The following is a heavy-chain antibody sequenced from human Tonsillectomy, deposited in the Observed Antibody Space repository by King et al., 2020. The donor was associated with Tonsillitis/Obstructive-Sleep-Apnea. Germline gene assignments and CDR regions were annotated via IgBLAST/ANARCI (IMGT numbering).Heavy chain of an antibody. CDR1: GFTFSSYA. D-gene: IGHD2-2*01. CDR2: ISGSGGST. J-gene: IGHJ2*01. V-gene: IGHV3-23*04. Sequence: EVQLVESGGGLVEPGGSLRLSCAASGFTFSSYAMIWVRQAPGKGLEWVSSISGSGGSTCYADSVKGRFTLSRDNSKSTLYLQLNSLRAEDTAVYYCAKEGAGVPVPAAMPYWYFDLWGRGALVTVSS. CDR3: AKEGAGVPVPAAMPYWYFDL.